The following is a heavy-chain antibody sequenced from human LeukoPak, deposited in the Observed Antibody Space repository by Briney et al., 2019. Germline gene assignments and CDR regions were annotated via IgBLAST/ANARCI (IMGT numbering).Heavy chain of an antibody. Sequence: GESLQISCKGSGYSFTSYWIGWVRQIPGKGLEWMGIIYPGDSDTRYSPSFQGQVTISADKSISTAYLQWSSLKASDTAMYYCASPAAYYYDSSGYYKRSFGAFDIWGQGTMVTVSS. CDR1: GYSFTSYW. V-gene: IGHV5-51*01. D-gene: IGHD3-22*01. J-gene: IGHJ3*02. CDR3: ASPAAYYYDSSGYYKRSFGAFDI. CDR2: IYPGDSDT.